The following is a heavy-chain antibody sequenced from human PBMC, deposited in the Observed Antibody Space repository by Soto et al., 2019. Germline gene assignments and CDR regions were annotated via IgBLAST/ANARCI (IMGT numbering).Heavy chain of an antibody. CDR1: GYSFTSYW. V-gene: IGHV5-51*01. J-gene: IGHJ4*02. CDR2: IYLGDSDT. CDR3: ARQTYCSSTSCYTVAS. D-gene: IGHD2-2*02. Sequence: GESLKISCKGSGYSFTSYWIAWVRQMPGKGLEWMGIIYLGDSDTRYSPSFQGQVTISADKSISTAYLQWSSLKASDTAMYYCARQTYCSSTSCYTVASWGQGTLVTVSS.